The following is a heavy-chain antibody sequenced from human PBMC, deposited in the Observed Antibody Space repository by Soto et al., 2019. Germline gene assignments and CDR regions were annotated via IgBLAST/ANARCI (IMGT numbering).Heavy chain of an antibody. CDR1: GFTFSSYA. V-gene: IGHV3-23*01. J-gene: IGHJ4*02. CDR2: ISGSGGST. D-gene: IGHD6-19*01. CDR3: AIYSSGWYPLDY. Sequence: GGSLRLSCAASGFTFSSYAMSWVRQAPGKGLEWVSVISGSGGSTYYADSVKGRFTISRDNSKNTLYLQMNSLRAEDTAVYYCAIYSSGWYPLDYWGQRTLVTVSS.